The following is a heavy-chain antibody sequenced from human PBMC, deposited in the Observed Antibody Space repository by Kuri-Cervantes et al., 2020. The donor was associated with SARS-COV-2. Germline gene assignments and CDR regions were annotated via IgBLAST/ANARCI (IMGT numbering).Heavy chain of an antibody. J-gene: IGHJ6*03. CDR2: ISYDGSNK. CDR3: ARDSQYYDFWSGYYPISTYYYYYYMDV. Sequence: GESLKISCAASGFTFSSYAMHWVRQAPGKGLEWVAVISYDGSNKYYADSVKGRFTISRDNSKNTLYLQMNSLRAEDTAVYYCARDSQYYDFWSGYYPISTYYYYYYMDVWGKGTTVTVSS. CDR1: GFTFSSYA. D-gene: IGHD3-3*01. V-gene: IGHV3-30*04.